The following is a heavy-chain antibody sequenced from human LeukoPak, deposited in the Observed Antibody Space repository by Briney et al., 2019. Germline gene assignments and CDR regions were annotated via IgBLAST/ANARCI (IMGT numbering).Heavy chain of an antibody. CDR3: ARHTGFWSFFDY. Sequence: SETLSLTCTVSGGSVSSSSYYWGWIRQPPGKGLEWIGSIYYSGSTYYNPSLKSRVTISVDTSKNQFSLKLSSVTAADTAVYYCARHTGFWSFFDYWGQGTLVTVSS. CDR1: GGSVSSSSYY. D-gene: IGHD2-8*02. CDR2: IYYSGST. J-gene: IGHJ4*02. V-gene: IGHV4-39*01.